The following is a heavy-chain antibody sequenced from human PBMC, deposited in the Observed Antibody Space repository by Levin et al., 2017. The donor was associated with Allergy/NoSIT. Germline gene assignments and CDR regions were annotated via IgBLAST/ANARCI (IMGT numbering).Heavy chain of an antibody. J-gene: IGHJ5*02. CDR1: SLTTSGAG. V-gene: IGHV2-5*01. D-gene: IGHD1-26*01. Sequence: SLTTSGAGVGWIRQPPGKALEWLALIYWSDDKYYSPSLKSRLTITKDTSKNQVVLTMINMDPVDTGTYYCAHRGVRPWGRFDPWGQGTLVTVSS. CDR2: IYWSDDK. CDR3: AHRGVRPWGRFDP.